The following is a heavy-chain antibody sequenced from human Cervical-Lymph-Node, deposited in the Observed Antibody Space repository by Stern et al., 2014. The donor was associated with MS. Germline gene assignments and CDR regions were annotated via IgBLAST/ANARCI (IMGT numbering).Heavy chain of an antibody. CDR1: GYTFTGYY. CDR3: ARDATESLRDPLYYYYYRLDV. Sequence: VQLEQSGTEVKKPGASVKVSCKASGYTFTGYYMHWVRQAPGQGLEWMGRVNPDAGERDYAQEFQDRVIMTMDTSIRTAYMELTSLKPDDTAVYYCARDATESLRDPLYYYYYRLDVWGQGTTVTVSS. D-gene: IGHD2/OR15-2a*01. CDR2: VNPDAGER. J-gene: IGHJ6*02. V-gene: IGHV1-2*06.